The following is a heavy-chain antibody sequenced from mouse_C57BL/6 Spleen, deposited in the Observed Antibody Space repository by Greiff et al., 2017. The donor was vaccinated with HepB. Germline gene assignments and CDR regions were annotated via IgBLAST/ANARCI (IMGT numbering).Heavy chain of an antibody. CDR3: TALDGYYVYY. V-gene: IGHV6-3*01. J-gene: IGHJ2*01. D-gene: IGHD2-3*01. CDR2: IRLKSDNYAT. CDR1: GFTFSNYW. Sequence: EVKLMESGGGLVQPGGSMKLSCVASGFTFSNYWMNWVRQSPEKGLEWVAQIRLKSDNYATHYAESVKGRFTISRDDSKSSVYLQMNNLRAEDTGIYYCTALDGYYVYYWGQGTTLTVSS.